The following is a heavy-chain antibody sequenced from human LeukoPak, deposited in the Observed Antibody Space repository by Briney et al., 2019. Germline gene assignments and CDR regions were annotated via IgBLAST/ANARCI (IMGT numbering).Heavy chain of an antibody. V-gene: IGHV3-21*01. CDR1: GFTFSSYG. J-gene: IGHJ4*02. CDR3: ARDHYDILTGYVPTIDY. D-gene: IGHD3-9*01. Sequence: GGTLRLSCAASGFTFSSYGMNWVRQAPGKGLEWVSSISSSSSYIYYADSVKGRFTISRDNAKNSLYLQMNSLRAEDTAVYYCARDHYDILTGYVPTIDYWGQGTLVTVSS. CDR2: ISSSSSYI.